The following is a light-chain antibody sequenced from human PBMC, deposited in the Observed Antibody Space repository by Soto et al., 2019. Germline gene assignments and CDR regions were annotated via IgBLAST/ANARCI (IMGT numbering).Light chain of an antibody. CDR3: SSHSSSTDRVV. V-gene: IGLV2-14*01. Sequence: QSALTQPASVSGSPGQSITISCTGTSSDIGGHNYVSWYQQHPGKAPKLIINEVTYRPSGVSSRFSGSKSGNPASRTISGLQAEDEADFYCSSHSSSTDRVVFGGGTKHTVL. CDR1: SSDIGGHNY. CDR2: EVT. J-gene: IGLJ3*02.